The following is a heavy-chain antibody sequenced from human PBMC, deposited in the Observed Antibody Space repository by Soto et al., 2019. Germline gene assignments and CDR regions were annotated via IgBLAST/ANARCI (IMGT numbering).Heavy chain of an antibody. D-gene: IGHD5-12*01. J-gene: IGHJ4*02. CDR3: ARGQRSGYHDY. Sequence: PSETLSLTCTVSGGSISSYYWSWIRQPPGKGLEWIGYIYYSGSTNYNPSLKSRVTISEDTSKNQFSLKLSSVTAADTAVYYCARGQRSGYHDYWGQGTLVTVSS. CDR1: GGSISSYY. CDR2: IYYSGST. V-gene: IGHV4-59*01.